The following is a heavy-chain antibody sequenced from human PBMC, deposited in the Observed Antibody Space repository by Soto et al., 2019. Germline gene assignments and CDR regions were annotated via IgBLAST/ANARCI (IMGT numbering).Heavy chain of an antibody. CDR1: GGSFSGYY. CDR2: INHSGST. D-gene: IGHD5-18*01. CDR3: ARGGARGYSYGIPLTSPFDY. V-gene: IGHV4-34*01. Sequence: SETLSLTCAVYGGSFSGYYWSWIRQPPGKGLEWIGEINHSGSTNYNPSLKSRVTISVDTSKNQFSLKLSSVTAADTAVYYCARGGARGYSYGIPLTSPFDYWGQGTLVTVSS. J-gene: IGHJ4*02.